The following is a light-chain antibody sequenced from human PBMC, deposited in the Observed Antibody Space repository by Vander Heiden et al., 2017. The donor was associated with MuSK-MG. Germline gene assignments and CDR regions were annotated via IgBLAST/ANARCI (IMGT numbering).Light chain of an antibody. CDR2: DAS. Sequence: DIQKTQSPSTLSAAVGDRVTIGWRASQSISSWLAWYQQKPGNAPMLLIYDASSLASGVPSRFSGSGSGTEFTLTISSLQSDDFAIYYCQQYNSYLYTFGQGTKVEIK. V-gene: IGKV1-5*03. CDR3: QQYNSYLYT. CDR1: QSISSW. J-gene: IGKJ2*01.